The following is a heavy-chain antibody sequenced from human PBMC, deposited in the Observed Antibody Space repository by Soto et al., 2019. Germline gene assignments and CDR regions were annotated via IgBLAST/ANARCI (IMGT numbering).Heavy chain of an antibody. D-gene: IGHD6-13*01. J-gene: IGHJ6*02. CDR2: IIPIFGTA. CDR1: GYTFTSDY. CDR3: ATPEKGEYSSSWYGRYYYYGMDV. V-gene: IGHV1-69*06. Sequence: GASVKDSCKASGYTFTSDYMHWVRQAPGQGLEWMGGIIPIFGTANYAQKFQGRVTITADKSTSTAYMELSSLRSEDTAVYYCATPEKGEYSSSWYGRYYYYGMDVWGQGTTVTVSS.